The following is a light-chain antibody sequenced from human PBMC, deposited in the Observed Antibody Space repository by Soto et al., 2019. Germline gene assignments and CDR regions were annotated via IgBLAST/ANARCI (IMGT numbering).Light chain of an antibody. V-gene: IGKV3-15*01. J-gene: IGKJ2*01. CDR2: DTS. CDR1: QTLTGN. CDR3: LQYNNWPIYT. Sequence: IVMTQSPATLSVSPGERATLSCRASQTLTGNLAWYQQKPGQAPRLLIYDTSSRATGVPARFSGSGSGTEFTLTISSLQSEDFAVYYCLQYNNWPIYTFGQGTKLESK.